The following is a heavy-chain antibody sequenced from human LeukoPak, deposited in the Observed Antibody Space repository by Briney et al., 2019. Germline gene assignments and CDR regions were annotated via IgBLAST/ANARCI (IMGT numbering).Heavy chain of an antibody. Sequence: SETLSLTCAVYGGSFSGYYWSWIRQPPGKGLEWIGEINHSGSTNYNPSLKSRVTISVDTSKNQFSLKLSSVTAADTAVYYCARSPLYDILTGYYHDYWGQGTLVTVSS. CDR2: INHSGST. J-gene: IGHJ4*02. V-gene: IGHV4-34*01. CDR1: GGSFSGYY. D-gene: IGHD3-9*01. CDR3: ARSPLYDILTGYYHDY.